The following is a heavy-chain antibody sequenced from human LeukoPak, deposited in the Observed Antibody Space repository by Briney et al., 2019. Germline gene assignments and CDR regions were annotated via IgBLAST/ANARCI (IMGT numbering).Heavy chain of an antibody. V-gene: IGHV3-23*01. CDR1: GFTFTNYA. J-gene: IGHJ5*02. Sequence: GGSLRLSCAASGFTFTNYAMSWVRQAPGKGLEWVSGISSSGGSTYYTDSVKGRFTISRDNSKNTLYLQMNTLRAEDTAVYFCAKQPYQYVSGSPSWFDPWGQGTLVTVSS. CDR3: AKQPYQYVSGSPSWFDP. CDR2: ISSSGGST. D-gene: IGHD3-10*01.